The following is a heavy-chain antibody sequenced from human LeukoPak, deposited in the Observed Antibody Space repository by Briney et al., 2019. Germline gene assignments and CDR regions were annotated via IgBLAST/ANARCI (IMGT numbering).Heavy chain of an antibody. CDR2: INSDGSST. Sequence: PGGSLRLSCAASGFTFSSYWMHWVRQAPGKGLVWVSRINSDGSSTSYADSVKGRFTISRDNAKNTLYLHMNSLRAEDTAVYYCARDAMDSSGYYLDYFDYWGQGTLVTVSS. D-gene: IGHD3-22*01. CDR3: ARDAMDSSGYYLDYFDY. J-gene: IGHJ4*02. CDR1: GFTFSSYW. V-gene: IGHV3-74*01.